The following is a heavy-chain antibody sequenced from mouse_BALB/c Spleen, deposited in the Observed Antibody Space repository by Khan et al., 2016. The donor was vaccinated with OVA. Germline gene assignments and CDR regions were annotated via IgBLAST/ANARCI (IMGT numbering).Heavy chain of an antibody. D-gene: IGHD2-14*01. V-gene: IGHV1-4*01. CDR1: GYTFTSYT. CDR3: VRDGAYYWNDGWFGY. CDR2: INPNNGNT. J-gene: IGHJ3*01. Sequence: VELVESGAELARPGASVKMSCKASGYTFTSYTIHWIKMRPGQGLEWIGYINPNNGNTNYNQKFKDKATLTADKSSTTAYLQLSSLTSDDSAVYNCVRDGAYYWNDGWFGYWGLGTLVTVSA.